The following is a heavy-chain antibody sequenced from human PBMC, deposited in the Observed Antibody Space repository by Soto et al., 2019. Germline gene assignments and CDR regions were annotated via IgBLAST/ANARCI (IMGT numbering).Heavy chain of an antibody. V-gene: IGHV3-33*08. Sequence: QVQLVESGGGVVQPGGSLRLSCTTSGFTFNTYGMYWVRQAPGKGLEWVAIIWDDGSNKYYGDSVKGRFTISRDNSKNTLYLQMNSLRAEDTALYYCARGDCTGASCYSWPFNYGVDVWGQGTTVTVSS. CDR1: GFTFNTYG. J-gene: IGHJ6*02. CDR3: ARGDCTGASCYSWPFNYGVDV. D-gene: IGHD2-15*01. CDR2: IWDDGSNK.